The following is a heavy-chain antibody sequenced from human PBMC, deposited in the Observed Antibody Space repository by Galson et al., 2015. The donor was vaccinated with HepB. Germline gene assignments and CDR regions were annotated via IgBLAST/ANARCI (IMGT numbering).Heavy chain of an antibody. D-gene: IGHD4-11*01. V-gene: IGHV6-1*01. CDR1: GDSVSSNSAA. Sequence: CAISGDSVSSNSAAWNWIRQSPSRGLEWLGRTYYRSKWYNDYAVSVKSRITINPDTSKNQFSLQLNSVTPEDTAVYYCARSAVGVTTGNPQIRPFDYWGQGTLVTVSS. CDR2: TYYRSKWYN. J-gene: IGHJ4*02. CDR3: ARSAVGVTTGNPQIRPFDY.